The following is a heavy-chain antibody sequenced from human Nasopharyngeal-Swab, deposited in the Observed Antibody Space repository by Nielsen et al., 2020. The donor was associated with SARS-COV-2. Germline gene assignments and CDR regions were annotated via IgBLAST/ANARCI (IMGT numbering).Heavy chain of an antibody. CDR3: ARIPREYWFDP. J-gene: IGHJ5*02. CDR2: IYYSGST. D-gene: IGHD3-10*01. Sequence: SETPSLPPTVSRGSISSSSYYLGWIRQPPGKGLEWIGSIYYSGSTYYNPSLKSRVTISVDTSKNQFSLKLSSVTAADTAVYYCARIPREYWFDPWGQGTLVTVSS. V-gene: IGHV4-39*07. CDR1: RGSISSSSYY.